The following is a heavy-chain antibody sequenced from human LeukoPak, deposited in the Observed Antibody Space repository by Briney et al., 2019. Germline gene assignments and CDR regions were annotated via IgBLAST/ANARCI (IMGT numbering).Heavy chain of an antibody. J-gene: IGHJ4*02. D-gene: IGHD1-26*01. CDR3: ARQGGIVGDFDY. CDR1: GGSINSCY. CDR2: IYFSGST. Sequence: SETLSLTCTVSGGSINSCYWNWIRQPPGKGLEWIGYIYFSGSTNYNPSLKSRATISVDTSKNQFSLKLSSVTAADTAVYFCARQGGIVGDFDYWGLGTLVTVSS. V-gene: IGHV4-59*08.